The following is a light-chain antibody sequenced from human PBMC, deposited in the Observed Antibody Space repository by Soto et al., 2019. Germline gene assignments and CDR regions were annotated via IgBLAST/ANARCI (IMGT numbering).Light chain of an antibody. J-gene: IGKJ3*01. V-gene: IGKV3-20*01. Sequence: VLTQSPDTLSLSPGERATLSCRARERISSNFLAWYQQRPGQAPRLLIYGASTRASGIPDRFSGSGSGTDFALTISRLEPEDFAVFYCQQYGTSPFTFGPGTTVEIK. CDR3: QQYGTSPFT. CDR1: ERISSNF. CDR2: GAS.